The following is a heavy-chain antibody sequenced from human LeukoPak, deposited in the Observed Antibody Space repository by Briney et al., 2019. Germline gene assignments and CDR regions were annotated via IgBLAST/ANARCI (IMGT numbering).Heavy chain of an antibody. D-gene: IGHD2-2*01. CDR3: ARVPRPRDPTSSAAHQPFDY. J-gene: IGHJ4*02. CDR2: IIPKGGGT. CDR1: GYTFTDYL. V-gene: IGHV1-2*02. Sequence: ASVKVSCKASGYTFTDYLIHWVRQAPGQGPEWMGWIIPKGGGTKYAQKFQDRVTMTRDTSINTAYMELSGLRPDDTAVYYCARVPRPRDPTSSAAHQPFDYWGQGTLVIVSS.